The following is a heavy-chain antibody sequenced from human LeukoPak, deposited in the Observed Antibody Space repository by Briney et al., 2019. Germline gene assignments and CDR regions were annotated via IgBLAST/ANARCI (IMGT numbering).Heavy chain of an antibody. V-gene: IGHV1-69*13. CDR1: GYTFTSYY. CDR2: IIPIFGTA. CDR3: ARDPGDPHYYYGMDV. Sequence: ASVTVSCTASGYTFTSYYMHWVRQAPGQGLEWMGGIIPIFGTANYAQKFQGRVTITADESTSTAYMELSSLRSEDTAVYYCARDPGDPHYYYGMDVWGQGTTVTVSS. D-gene: IGHD2-21*01. J-gene: IGHJ6*02.